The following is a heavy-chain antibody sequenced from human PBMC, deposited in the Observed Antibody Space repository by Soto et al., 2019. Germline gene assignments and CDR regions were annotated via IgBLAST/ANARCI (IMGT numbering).Heavy chain of an antibody. J-gene: IGHJ4*02. D-gene: IGHD4-17*01. CDR3: ARVPFVNFGDSVPFDY. CDR1: GFTFTSYD. V-gene: IGHV1-8*01. Sequence: VQLLQSGDEVKKPGASVKVSCKTSGFTFTSYDINWVRQATGQGLEWMGWVNPNSGDTDYAQKFQGRVTMTRNTSITTAYLELSSLSSEDTAVYYCARVPFVNFGDSVPFDYWGQGTLVTVSS. CDR2: VNPNSGDT.